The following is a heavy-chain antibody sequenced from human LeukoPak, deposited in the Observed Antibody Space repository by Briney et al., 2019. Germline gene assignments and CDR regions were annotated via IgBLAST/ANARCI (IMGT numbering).Heavy chain of an antibody. CDR3: ARTFGYCTTTSCQIGTRGDAFDI. J-gene: IGHJ3*02. Sequence: GGSLRLSCAASGFTFSSYAMHWVRQAPGKGLEWVAVISYDGSNEHSADAVKGRLTISRDNSKNTLYLQMSSLRPEDTAVYSCARTFGYCTTTSCQIGTRGDAFDIWGQGTMVTVSS. V-gene: IGHV3-30-3*01. CDR2: ISYDGSNE. D-gene: IGHD2-2*03. CDR1: GFTFSSYA.